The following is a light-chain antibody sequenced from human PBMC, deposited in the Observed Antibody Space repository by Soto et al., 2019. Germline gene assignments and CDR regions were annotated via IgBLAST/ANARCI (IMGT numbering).Light chain of an antibody. Sequence: QSALTQPASVSGSPGQSITISCTGTSSDVGGYNYVSWYQQHPGKAPKFMIYDVSNRPSGVSNRFSDSKSGNTASLTISGLQAEDEADYYCSSYTTSNTRQIVFGTGTXVTVL. CDR2: DVS. V-gene: IGLV2-14*01. J-gene: IGLJ1*01. CDR3: SSYTTSNTRQIV. CDR1: SSDVGGYNY.